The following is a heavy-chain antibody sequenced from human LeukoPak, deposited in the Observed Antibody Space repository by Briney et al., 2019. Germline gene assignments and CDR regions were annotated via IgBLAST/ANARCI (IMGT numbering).Heavy chain of an antibody. V-gene: IGHV4-34*01. CDR1: GGSFSGYY. Sequence: PSETLSLTCAVYGGSFSGYYWSWIRQPPGKGLEWIGEINHSGSTNYNPSLMSRVTISVDTSKNQFSLKLSPVTAADTAVYYCARRYYYYYYMDVWGKGTTVTISS. CDR2: INHSGST. CDR3: ARRYYYYYYMDV. J-gene: IGHJ6*03.